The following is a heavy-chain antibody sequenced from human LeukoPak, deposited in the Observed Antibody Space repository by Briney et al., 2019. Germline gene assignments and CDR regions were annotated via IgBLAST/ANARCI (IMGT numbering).Heavy chain of an antibody. CDR2: ISSGSNYI. CDR3: ARGLCGGDCYDY. CDR1: GFTFSDYH. Sequence: GGSLRLSCAASGFTFSDYHINWVRQAPGKGPEWVSSISSGSNYIYYAGSVKGRFTISRDNAKNSVDLQMNSLRDEDTAVYYCARGLCGGDCYDYWGQGTLVTVSS. D-gene: IGHD2-21*02. V-gene: IGHV3-21*01. J-gene: IGHJ4*02.